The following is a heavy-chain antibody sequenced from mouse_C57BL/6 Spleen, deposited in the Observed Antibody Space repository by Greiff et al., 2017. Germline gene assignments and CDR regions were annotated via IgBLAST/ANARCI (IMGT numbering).Heavy chain of an antibody. V-gene: IGHV1-82*01. CDR2: IYPGDGDT. J-gene: IGHJ3*01. Sequence: QVQLQQSGPELVKPGASVTISCKASGYAFSSSWMNWVKQRPGTGLEWIGRIYPGDGDTNYNGKFKGKATLTADESSSTAYMQLSSLTSEDSAVYFWATAQATWFAYWGQGTLGTVSA. CDR3: ATAQATWFAY. D-gene: IGHD3-2*02. CDR1: GYAFSSSW.